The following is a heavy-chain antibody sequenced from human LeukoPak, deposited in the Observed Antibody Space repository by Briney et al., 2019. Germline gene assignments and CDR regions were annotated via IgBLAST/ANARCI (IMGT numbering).Heavy chain of an antibody. V-gene: IGHV2-5*02. Sequence: SGPTLVKPTQTLTLTCTFSGFSLSTSGVGVGWIRQPPGKALEWLALIYWDDDKHYSPSLKSRLTITKDTSKNQVVLTMTNMDPVDTATYYCAHSVTMIVPLEYFDYWGQGTLVTVSS. CDR2: IYWDDDK. CDR3: AHSVTMIVPLEYFDY. D-gene: IGHD3-22*01. CDR1: GFSLSTSGVG. J-gene: IGHJ4*02.